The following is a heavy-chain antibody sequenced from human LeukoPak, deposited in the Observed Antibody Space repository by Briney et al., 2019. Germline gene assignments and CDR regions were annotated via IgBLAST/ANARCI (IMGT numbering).Heavy chain of an antibody. CDR3: ARHYYDSSGYYYFDY. Sequence: GSLRLSCAASGFTFSSYAMGWVRQPPGKGLEWIGEIYHSGSTNYNPSLKSRVTISVDTSKNQFSLKLSSVTAADTAVYYCARHYYDSSGYYYFDYWGQGTLVTVSS. D-gene: IGHD3-22*01. CDR1: GFTFSSYA. CDR2: IYHSGST. J-gene: IGHJ4*02. V-gene: IGHV4-4*02.